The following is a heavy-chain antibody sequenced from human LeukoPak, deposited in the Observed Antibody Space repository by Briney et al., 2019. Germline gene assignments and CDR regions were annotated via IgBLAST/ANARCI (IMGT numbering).Heavy chain of an antibody. CDR1: GGSFSGYY. J-gene: IGHJ4*02. CDR3: ARVSGLNNFDY. D-gene: IGHD1/OR15-1a*01. Sequence: PSETLPLTCAVYGGSFSGYYWSWIRQPPGKGLEWIGEINHSGSTNYNPSLKSRVTISLDTSKNQFSLKLSSVTAADTAVYYCARVSGLNNFDYWGQGTLVTVSS. CDR2: INHSGST. V-gene: IGHV4-34*01.